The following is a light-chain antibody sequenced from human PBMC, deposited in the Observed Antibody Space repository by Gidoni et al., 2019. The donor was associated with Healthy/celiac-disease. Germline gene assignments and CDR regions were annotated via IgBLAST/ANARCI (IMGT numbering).Light chain of an antibody. CDR1: QSISSY. CDR2: AAS. Sequence: IQLTQSPSSLSASVGDRVTITCRASQSISSYLNWYQQKPGKAPKLLIYAASSLQSGVPSRFSGSGSGTDFTLTISRLQPEDVATYYGQQSYSTPRTFGQGTKVEIK. J-gene: IGKJ1*01. CDR3: QQSYSTPRT. V-gene: IGKV1-39*01.